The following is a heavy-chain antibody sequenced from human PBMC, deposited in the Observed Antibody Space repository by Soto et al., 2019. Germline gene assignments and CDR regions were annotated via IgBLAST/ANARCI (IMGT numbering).Heavy chain of an antibody. Sequence: QVQLVQSGAEVKKPGSSVKVSCKASGSTFSSYTISWVRQAPGQGLEWMGRIIPILGIANYAQKFQGRVTITADKSTSTAYMELSSLRYEDTAVYYCARTDTANLYYFDYWGKGTLVTVSS. CDR3: ARTDTANLYYFDY. D-gene: IGHD5-18*01. J-gene: IGHJ4*02. V-gene: IGHV1-69*02. CDR1: GSTFSSYT. CDR2: IIPILGIA.